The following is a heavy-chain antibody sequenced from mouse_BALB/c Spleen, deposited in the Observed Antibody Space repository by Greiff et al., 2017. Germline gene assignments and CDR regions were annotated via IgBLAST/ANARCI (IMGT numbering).Heavy chain of an antibody. V-gene: IGHV5-4*02. J-gene: IGHJ1*01. CDR1: GFTFSDYY. CDR2: ISDGGSYT. D-gene: IGHD1-1*01. Sequence: EVQLVESGGGLVKPGGSLKLSCAASGFTFSDYYMYWVRQTPEKRLEWVATISDGGSYTYYPDSVKGRFTISRDNAKNNLYLQMSSLKSEDTAMYYCARGLLHYYGSSYNWYFDVWGAGTTVTVSS. CDR3: ARGLLHYYGSSYNWYFDV.